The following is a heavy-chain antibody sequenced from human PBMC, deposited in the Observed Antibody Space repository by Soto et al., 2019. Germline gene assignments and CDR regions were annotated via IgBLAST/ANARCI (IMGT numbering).Heavy chain of an antibody. J-gene: IGHJ4*02. Sequence: SETLSLTCTVSGGSISPYYWSWIRQPPGQGLEWIGYIYYIGSTSYNPTLGSRVTISVDSSKNHFSLKLRSVTAADTAVYYCERIEQMGGSDTHWSQGTLVNVSS. CDR1: GGSISPYY. CDR3: ERIEQMGGSDTH. CDR2: IYYIGST. V-gene: IGHV4-59*01. D-gene: IGHD3-10*01.